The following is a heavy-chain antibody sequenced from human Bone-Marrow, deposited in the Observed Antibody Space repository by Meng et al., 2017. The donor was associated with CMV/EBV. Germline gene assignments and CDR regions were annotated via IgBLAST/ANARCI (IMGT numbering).Heavy chain of an antibody. CDR3: ARGPGATVVPFDY. CDR1: GGSISSYY. J-gene: IGHJ4*02. D-gene: IGHD4-23*01. V-gene: IGHV4-59*01. CDR2: ISNSGST. Sequence: SETLSLTCTVSGGSISSYYWSCIRQPPGKGLEWIGYISNSGSTNYNPSLKSRVTISVDTSKNQFSLKLSSVTAADTAVYYCARGPGATVVPFDYWGQGTLVTVSS.